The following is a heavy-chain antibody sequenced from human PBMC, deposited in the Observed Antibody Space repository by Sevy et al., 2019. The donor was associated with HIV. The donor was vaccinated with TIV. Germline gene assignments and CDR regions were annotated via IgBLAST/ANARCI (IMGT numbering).Heavy chain of an antibody. CDR1: GYTLTELS. D-gene: IGHD2-15*01. V-gene: IGHV1-24*01. Sequence: ASVKVSCKVSGYTLTELSMHWVRQAPGKGLEWMGGFDPEDGETIYAQRFQGRVTMTEDTSTDTAYMELSSLRSEDTAVYYCATDQHPGGAPIRRYCGGGSCYVAWGQGTLVTVSS. CDR2: FDPEDGET. J-gene: IGHJ5*02. CDR3: ATDQHPGGAPIRRYCGGGSCYVA.